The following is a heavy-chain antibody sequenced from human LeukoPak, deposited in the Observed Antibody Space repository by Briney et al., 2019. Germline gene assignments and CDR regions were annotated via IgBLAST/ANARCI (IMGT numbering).Heavy chain of an antibody. CDR1: GGSFSGYY. D-gene: IGHD2-15*01. Sequence: PSETLSLTCAVYGGSFSGYYWSWIRQPPGKGLEWIGEINHSGSTNYNPSLKSRVTISVDTSKNQFSLKLSSVTAADTAIYYCARKGGWLQTHFAAWGQGTLVTVSS. J-gene: IGHJ5*02. CDR2: INHSGST. CDR3: ARKGGWLQTHFAA. V-gene: IGHV4-34*01.